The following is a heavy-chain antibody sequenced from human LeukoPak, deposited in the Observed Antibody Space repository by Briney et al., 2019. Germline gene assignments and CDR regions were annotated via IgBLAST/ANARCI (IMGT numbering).Heavy chain of an antibody. D-gene: IGHD3-9*01. CDR3: ARDGCNYDILTGPTPVNWFDP. CDR2: IIPIFGTT. CDR1: GGTFNSYA. J-gene: IGHJ5*02. V-gene: IGHV1-69*06. Sequence: SVKVSCKASGGTFNSYAISWVRQAPGQGLEWMGGIIPIFGTTNYARKFRGRVTLTADKSTRTAYMELSSLRSEDTAVYYCARDGCNYDILTGPTPVNWFDPWGQGTLVTVSS.